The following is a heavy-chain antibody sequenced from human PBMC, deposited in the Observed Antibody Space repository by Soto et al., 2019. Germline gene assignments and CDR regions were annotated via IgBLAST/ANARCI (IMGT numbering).Heavy chain of an antibody. J-gene: IGHJ4*02. Sequence: QVQLVESGGGVVQPGRSLRLACATSGFTFSSYNIHWVRQAPGKGLEWVALISYDGNKKYYADSVKGRFTISSDNSKNTLYLQMNSLTVEDTAMYYCAKDPGGSGFYYTYDFDYWGQGTLVTVSS. CDR3: AKDPGGSGFYYTYDFDY. D-gene: IGHD3-10*01. CDR1: GFTFSSYN. CDR2: ISYDGNKK. V-gene: IGHV3-30*18.